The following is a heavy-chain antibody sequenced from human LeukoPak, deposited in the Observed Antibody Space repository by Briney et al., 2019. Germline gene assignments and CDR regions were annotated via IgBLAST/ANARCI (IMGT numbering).Heavy chain of an antibody. V-gene: IGHV4-34*01. CDR2: INHSGST. J-gene: IGHJ6*02. CDR1: GGSFSGYY. Sequence: SETLSLTCAVYGGSFSGYYWSWIRQPPGKGLEWIGEINHSGSTNYNPSLKSRVTISVDTSKNQFSLKLSSVTAADTAVYYCARGVSIVATFEYYGMDVWGQGTTVTVSS. CDR3: ARGVSIVATFEYYGMDV. D-gene: IGHD5-12*01.